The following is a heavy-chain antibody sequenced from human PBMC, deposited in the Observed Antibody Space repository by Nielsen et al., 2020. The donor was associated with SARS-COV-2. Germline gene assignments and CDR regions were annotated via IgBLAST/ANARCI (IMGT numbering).Heavy chain of an antibody. J-gene: IGHJ6*03. Sequence: WIRQPPGKGLEWIGEIDHSGGTSYNPSLKSRVTMSVDTSKNQFSLTLSSVTAADTAVYFCARGKRSYSGTFLSYYYYYYMDVWGKETTVTVSS. D-gene: IGHD1-14*01. CDR3: ARGKRSYSGTFLSYYYYYYMDV. V-gene: IGHV4-34*01. CDR2: IDHSGGT.